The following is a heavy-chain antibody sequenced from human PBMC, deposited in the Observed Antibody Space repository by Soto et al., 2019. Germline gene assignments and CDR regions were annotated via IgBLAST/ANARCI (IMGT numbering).Heavy chain of an antibody. CDR2: IYHSGST. Sequence: SGTLSLTCAVSRDSISSTTWSSWVRHPPGKGLEWIGEIYHSGSTNYNPSLKSRVTISVDKSKNQFSLKLSSVTAADTAVYYCARSPDSSGYYPRWYYYGMDVWGQGTTVS. CDR1: RDSISSTTW. CDR3: ARSPDSSGYYPRWYYYGMDV. V-gene: IGHV4-4*02. D-gene: IGHD3-22*01. J-gene: IGHJ6*02.